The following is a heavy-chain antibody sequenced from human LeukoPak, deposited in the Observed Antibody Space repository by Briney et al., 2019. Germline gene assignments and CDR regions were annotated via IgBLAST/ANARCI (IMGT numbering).Heavy chain of an antibody. CDR2: IYPGNSDT. CDR3: ARLGVTIFGVADSPDY. J-gene: IGHJ4*02. Sequence: GESLKISCKGSGYSFTSYWIGWVRQMPGKGLEWMGIIYPGNSDTRYSPSFQGQVTISADRSISTAYLQWSSLKASDTAMYYCARLGVTIFGVADSPDYWGQGTLVTVSS. D-gene: IGHD3-3*01. V-gene: IGHV5-51*01. CDR1: GYSFTSYW.